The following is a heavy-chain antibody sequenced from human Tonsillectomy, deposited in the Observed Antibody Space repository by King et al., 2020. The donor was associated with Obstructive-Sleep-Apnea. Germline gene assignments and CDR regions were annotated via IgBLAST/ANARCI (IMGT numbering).Heavy chain of an antibody. CDR1: GYTFSSYY. CDR2: INPSDGST. V-gene: IGHV1-46*01. J-gene: IGHJ6*02. Sequence: QLVQSGAEVKKPGASVKVSCKASGYTFSSYYMHWVRQAPGQGLEWMGIINPSDGSTSYAQKFQGRVTMTRDTSTSTVYMELSSLGSEDTAVYYCARERHGMDVWGQGTTVTVSS. D-gene: IGHD6-25*01. CDR3: ARERHGMDV.